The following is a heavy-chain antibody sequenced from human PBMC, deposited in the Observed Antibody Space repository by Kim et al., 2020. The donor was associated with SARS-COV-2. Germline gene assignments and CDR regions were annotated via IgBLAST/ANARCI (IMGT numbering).Heavy chain of an antibody. Sequence: GGSLRLSCAASGFTVSSTYMTWVRQAPGKGLEWVSVTHSDGSTDYADSVRGRFTISRDTPKNTLYLQMNNLRVEDTAMYYCGVGAIRVRSTADWFDPWGQGTQVTVSS. CDR2: THSDGST. V-gene: IGHV3-53*01. D-gene: IGHD1-26*01. CDR3: GVGAIRVRSTADWFDP. J-gene: IGHJ5*02. CDR1: GFTVSSTY.